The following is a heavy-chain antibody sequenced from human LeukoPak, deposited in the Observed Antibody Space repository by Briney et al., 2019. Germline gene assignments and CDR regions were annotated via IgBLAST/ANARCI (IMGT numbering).Heavy chain of an antibody. Sequence: SQTPSLTCTVSGGSISSGGYYWSWIRQHPGKGLEGSGYIYYSGSTYYNPSLQSRVTISVDTSKNQFSLKLSSVTAADTAVYYCARTKRSSLSSGWLNWFDPWGQGTLVTVSS. CDR3: ARTKRSSLSSGWLNWFDP. V-gene: IGHV4-31*03. CDR2: IYYSGST. CDR1: GGSISSGGYY. J-gene: IGHJ5*02. D-gene: IGHD6-19*01.